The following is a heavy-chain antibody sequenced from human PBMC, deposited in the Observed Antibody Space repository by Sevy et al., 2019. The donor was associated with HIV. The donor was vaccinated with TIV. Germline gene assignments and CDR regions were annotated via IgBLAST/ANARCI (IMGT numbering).Heavy chain of an antibody. CDR1: GFTFNKYN. CDR2: ITGYSTDI. J-gene: IGHJ4*02. CDR3: ARAEQTYFFDY. Sequence: GGSLTLSCVASGFTFNKYNMNWVRQAPGKGLEWVSTITGYSTDIYYADSVKGRFTISRDDAKNSLYLQMNGLRAEDTAIYYCARAEQTYFFDYWGQGTLVTVSS. V-gene: IGHV3-21*06.